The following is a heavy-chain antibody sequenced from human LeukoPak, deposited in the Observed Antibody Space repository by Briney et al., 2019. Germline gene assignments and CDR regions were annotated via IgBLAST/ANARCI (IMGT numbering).Heavy chain of an antibody. CDR1: GGSISSYY. J-gene: IGHJ4*02. Sequence: SETLSLTCTVSGGSISSYYWSWIRQPPGKGLEWIGYIYYSGTTNYNPSLKSRVTILVDTSKNQFSLNLSSVTAADTAVYYCARRGIAAAGYDYWGQGTLATVSS. V-gene: IGHV4-59*08. D-gene: IGHD6-13*01. CDR2: IYYSGTT. CDR3: ARRGIAAAGYDY.